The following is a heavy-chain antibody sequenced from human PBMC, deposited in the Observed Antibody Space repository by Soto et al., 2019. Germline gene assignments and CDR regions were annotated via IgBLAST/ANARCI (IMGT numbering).Heavy chain of an antibody. Sequence: ASVKVSCKASGYTFTGYYMHWVRQAPGQGLEWMGWINPNSGGTNYAQKFQGRVTMTRDTSISTASMELRSLRSDDTAVYYCSRAISSTWAKTWVDAWGQGTLVTVSS. CDR2: INPNSGGT. D-gene: IGHD6-19*01. J-gene: IGHJ5*02. V-gene: IGHV1-2*02. CDR3: SRAISSTWAKTWVDA. CDR1: GYTFTGYY.